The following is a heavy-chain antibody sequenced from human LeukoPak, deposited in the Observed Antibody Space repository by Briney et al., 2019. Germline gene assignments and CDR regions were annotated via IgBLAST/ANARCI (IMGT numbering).Heavy chain of an antibody. V-gene: IGHV3-21*01. CDR3: ARDSREYSYGFDY. J-gene: IGHJ4*02. Sequence: GGSLRLSCAASGFTFSSYSMNWVRQAPGKGLEWVSSISSSSSYIYYADSVKGRFTISRDNAKNSLYLQMNSLRAEDTAVYYCARDSREYSYGFDYWGQGTQVTVSS. CDR2: ISSSSSYI. CDR1: GFTFSSYS. D-gene: IGHD5-18*01.